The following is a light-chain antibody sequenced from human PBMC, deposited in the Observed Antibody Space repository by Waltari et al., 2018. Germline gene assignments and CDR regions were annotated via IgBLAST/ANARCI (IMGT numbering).Light chain of an antibody. CDR3: SSRDSSASHVL. V-gene: IGLV3-19*01. CDR1: SLRTSY. CDR2: GKN. Sequence: SSELTQDPAVSVALGQTVTITCQGASLRTSYASWYQQKSVQAPILVLFGKNKRPSGIPDRFSGYNSETTTSLTITGAQAEDEADYYCSSRDSSASHVLFAGGTKLTVL. J-gene: IGLJ2*01.